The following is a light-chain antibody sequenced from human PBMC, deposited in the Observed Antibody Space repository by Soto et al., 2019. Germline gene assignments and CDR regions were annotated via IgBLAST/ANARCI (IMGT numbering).Light chain of an antibody. CDR2: WAS. CDR1: QSVLYSSTDKNY. CDR3: QQYYSTPLT. J-gene: IGKJ4*01. V-gene: IGKV4-1*01. Sequence: DIVMTQSPDSLAVSLGERATINCKSSQSVLYSSTDKNYLAWYQQKPGQPPTLLIYWASTRESGVPERFSGSEFGKDFALTISSLQAEEVAVYYCQQYYSTPLTFGGGTKVEI.